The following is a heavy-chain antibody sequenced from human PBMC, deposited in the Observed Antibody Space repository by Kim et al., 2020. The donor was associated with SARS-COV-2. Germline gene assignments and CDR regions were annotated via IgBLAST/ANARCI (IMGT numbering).Heavy chain of an antibody. J-gene: IGHJ3*02. V-gene: IGHV3-30*18. CDR1: GFTFSSYG. CDR3: AKGLEYSSGVDI. CDR2: ISYDGSNK. D-gene: IGHD6-19*01. Sequence: GGSLRLSCAASGFTFSSYGMHWVRQAPGKGLEWVAVISYDGSNKYYADSVKGRFTISRDNSKNTLYLQMNSLRAEDTAVYYCAKGLEYSSGVDIWGQGTMVTVSS.